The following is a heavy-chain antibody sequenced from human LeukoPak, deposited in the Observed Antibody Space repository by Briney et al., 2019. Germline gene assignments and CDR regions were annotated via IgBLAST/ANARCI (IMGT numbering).Heavy chain of an antibody. Sequence: PGGSLRLSCSASGFTFSSFAMHWVRQAPGKGLEYVSAIHSNGGSTYYADSVKGRFTISRDNSKNTLSLQMSSLGAEDTAVYYCVKGAWSGYYDFFDYWGQGTLVTVSS. J-gene: IGHJ4*02. CDR1: GFTFSSFA. CDR3: VKGAWSGYYDFFDY. V-gene: IGHV3-64D*09. D-gene: IGHD3-3*01. CDR2: IHSNGGST.